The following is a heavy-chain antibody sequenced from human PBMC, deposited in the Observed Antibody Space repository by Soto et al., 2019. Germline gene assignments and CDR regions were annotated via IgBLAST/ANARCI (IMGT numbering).Heavy chain of an antibody. D-gene: IGHD2-8*02. J-gene: IGHJ4*02. CDR1: GDSMSGYH. CDR2: IYHSGST. CDR3: ARDKITGLFDY. V-gene: IGHV4-59*12. Sequence: PSETLSLTCTVSGDSMSGYHWNWIRQPPGKGLEWIGEIYHSGSTNYNPSLKSRVTIPVDKSKNQFSLKLSSVTAADTAVYYCARDKITGLFDYWGQGTLVTVSS.